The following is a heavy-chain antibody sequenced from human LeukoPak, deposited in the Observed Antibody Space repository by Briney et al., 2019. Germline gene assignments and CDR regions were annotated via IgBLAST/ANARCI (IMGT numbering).Heavy chain of an antibody. V-gene: IGHV1-2*02. Sequence: ASVKVSCKASGYTLTGYYMHWVRQAPGQGLEWMGWINPNSGGTNYAQKFQGRVTMTRDTSISTAYMELSRLRSDDTAVYYCARGLSSGYYVDYWGQGTLVTVSS. CDR1: GYTLTGYY. J-gene: IGHJ4*02. CDR3: ARGLSSGYYVDY. D-gene: IGHD3-22*01. CDR2: INPNSGGT.